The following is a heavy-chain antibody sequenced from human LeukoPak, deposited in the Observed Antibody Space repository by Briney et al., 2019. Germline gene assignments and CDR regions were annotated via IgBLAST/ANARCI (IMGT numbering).Heavy chain of an antibody. CDR3: AGGKLPAAILGWFDP. CDR2: IYTSGST. V-gene: IGHV4-61*02. J-gene: IGHJ5*02. CDR1: GGSISSGSYY. D-gene: IGHD2-2*02. Sequence: PSETLSLTCTVSGGSISSGSYYWSWIRQPAGKGLEWIGRIYTSGSTNYNPSPKSRVTISVDTSKNQFSLKLSSVTAADTAVYYCAGGKLPAAILGWFDPWGQGTLVTVSS.